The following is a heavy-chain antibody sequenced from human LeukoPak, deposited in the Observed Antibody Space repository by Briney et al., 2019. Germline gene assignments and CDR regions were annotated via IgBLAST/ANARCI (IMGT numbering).Heavy chain of an antibody. V-gene: IGHV3-23*01. Sequence: PGGSLRLSCAASGFTFSSFAMTWVRQAPGKGLEWVSAISGSGLTTYYADSVKGRFTISRDNSKNTLYLQMNSLGAEDTAVYYCAKPYRSGWYPYYFDYRGQGTLVTVSS. J-gene: IGHJ4*02. CDR3: AKPYRSGWYPYYFDY. D-gene: IGHD6-19*01. CDR2: ISGSGLTT. CDR1: GFTFSSFA.